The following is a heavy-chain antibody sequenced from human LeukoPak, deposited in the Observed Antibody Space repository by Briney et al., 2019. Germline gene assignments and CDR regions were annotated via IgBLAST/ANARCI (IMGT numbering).Heavy chain of an antibody. V-gene: IGHV3-15*01. J-gene: IGHJ4*02. D-gene: IGHD4-17*01. CDR2: IKSKPDGGTT. Sequence: PGGSLRLSCAASGFTFSKAWMSWVRQAPGKGLEWVGRIKSKPDGGTTDYAAPVKDRFTISRDDSKHTLYLQMNSLETEDTAVYYCTTDGEPTRPLDSWGQGTLVTVSS. CDR1: GFTFSKAW. CDR3: TTDGEPTRPLDS.